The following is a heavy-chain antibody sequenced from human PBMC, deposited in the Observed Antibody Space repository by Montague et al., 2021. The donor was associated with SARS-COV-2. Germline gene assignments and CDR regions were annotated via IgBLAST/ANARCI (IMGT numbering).Heavy chain of an antibody. Sequence: SETLSLTCTVSGGSISSYYWSWIRQPPGKGLEWIGYIYYSGSTNYNPSLKSRVTISVDTSKNQFSLKLSSVTAADTAVNYCARLTRGEYYDFWSGSHEYPLYYYSMDVRGQRTTDPVSS. V-gene: IGHV4-59*08. CDR2: IYYSGST. J-gene: IGHJ6*02. CDR3: ARLTRGEYYDFWSGSHEYPLYYYSMDV. D-gene: IGHD3-3*01. CDR1: GGSISSYY.